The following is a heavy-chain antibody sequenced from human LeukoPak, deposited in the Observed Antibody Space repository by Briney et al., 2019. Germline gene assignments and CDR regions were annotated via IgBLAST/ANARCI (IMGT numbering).Heavy chain of an antibody. CDR1: GFTFSNFW. Sequence: PGGSLRLSCAASGFTFSNFWMSWVRQAPGKGLQWVANIKQDASEKYYVDSVKGRFSISRDNAKNSLYLQMNRLRAEDTAVYYCARDSSSWYSYWGRGTLVTVSS. V-gene: IGHV3-7*01. CDR2: IKQDASEK. J-gene: IGHJ4*02. D-gene: IGHD6-13*01. CDR3: ARDSSSWYSY.